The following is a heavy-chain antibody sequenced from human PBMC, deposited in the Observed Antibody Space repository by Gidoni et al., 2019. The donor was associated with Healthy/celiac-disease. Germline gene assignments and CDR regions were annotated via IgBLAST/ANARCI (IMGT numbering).Heavy chain of an antibody. Sequence: QVQLVQSEAEVKKPGASVQVSCKASGYTFTSYAMHWVRQAPGQRLEWMGWINAGNGNTKYSQKFQGRVTITRDTSASTAYMELSSLRSEDTAVYYCARDLTYYYDSSGSTPLYWGQGTLVTVSS. CDR3: ARDLTYYYDSSGSTPLY. CDR1: GYTFTSYA. J-gene: IGHJ4*02. D-gene: IGHD3-22*01. V-gene: IGHV1-3*01. CDR2: INAGNGNT.